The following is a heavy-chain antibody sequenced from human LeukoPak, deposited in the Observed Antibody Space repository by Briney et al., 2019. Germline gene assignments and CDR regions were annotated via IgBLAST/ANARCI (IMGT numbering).Heavy chain of an antibody. D-gene: IGHD2-15*01. CDR3: AKDSGPFVCSGGSCSAFDI. CDR2: ISWNSGSI. J-gene: IGHJ3*02. V-gene: IGHV3-9*03. Sequence: GGSLRLSCAASGFTFDDYAMHWVRQAPGKGLEWVSGISWNSGSIGYADSVKGRFTISRDNAKNSLYLQMNSLRAEDMALYYCAKDSGPFVCSGGSCSAFDIWGQGTMVTVSS. CDR1: GFTFDDYA.